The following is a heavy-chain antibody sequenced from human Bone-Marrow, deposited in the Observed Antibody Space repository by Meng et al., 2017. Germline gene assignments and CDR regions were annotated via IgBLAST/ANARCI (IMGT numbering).Heavy chain of an antibody. D-gene: IGHD3-10*01. CDR3: ARATYGSGKDF. J-gene: IGHJ4*02. CDR1: GGSINSGDYY. Sequence: LQLQESGPRLVKPSQTLSLTCTVSGGSINSGDYYWSWIRQHPGKGLEWIGFIYYTGSTQYNPSLKSRVTISVDTSKNQFSLKLSSVTAADTAVYYCARATYGSGKDFWGQGTMVTVSS. CDR2: IYYTGST. V-gene: IGHV4-31*03.